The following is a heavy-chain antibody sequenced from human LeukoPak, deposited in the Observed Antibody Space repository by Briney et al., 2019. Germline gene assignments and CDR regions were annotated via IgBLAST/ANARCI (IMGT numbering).Heavy chain of an antibody. CDR3: ERGWRGYSYGAYFDY. Sequence: PSETLSLTCAVYGGSFSGYYLSWIRQPPGKGLEWIGEINHSGITNYNPSLKSRVTISVDTSKNQFSLELSSVTAADTGVYYCERGWRGYSYGAYFDYWGQGTMVSVSS. D-gene: IGHD5-18*01. V-gene: IGHV4-34*01. CDR2: INHSGIT. CDR1: GGSFSGYY. J-gene: IGHJ4*02.